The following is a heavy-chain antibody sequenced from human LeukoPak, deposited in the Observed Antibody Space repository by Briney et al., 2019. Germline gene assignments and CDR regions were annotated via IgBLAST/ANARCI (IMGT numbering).Heavy chain of an antibody. J-gene: IGHJ4*02. D-gene: IGHD3-9*01. CDR1: GFTVSSNY. V-gene: IGHV3-66*01. CDR3: ARVGRYYDILTGYHYYFDY. CDR2: IYSGGST. Sequence: GGSLRLSCAASGFTVSSNYMSWVRPAPGKGLEWVSVIYSGGSTYYADSVRGRFTISGDNSKNTLYLQMNSLRAEDTAVYYCARVGRYYDILTGYHYYFDYWGQGTLVTVSS.